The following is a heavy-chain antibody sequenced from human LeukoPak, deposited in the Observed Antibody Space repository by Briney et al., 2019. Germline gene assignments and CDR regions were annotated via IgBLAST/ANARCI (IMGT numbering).Heavy chain of an antibody. CDR2: IYHSGST. V-gene: IGHV4-38-2*02. CDR1: GYSISSGYY. J-gene: IGHJ5*02. Sequence: SETLSLTCTVSGYSISSGYYWGWIRQPPGKGLEWIGSIYHSGSTYYNPSLKSRVTISVDTSKNQCSLKLSSVTAADTAVYYCASAYCGGDCYPYNWFDPWGQGTLVTVSS. CDR3: ASAYCGGDCYPYNWFDP. D-gene: IGHD2-21*02.